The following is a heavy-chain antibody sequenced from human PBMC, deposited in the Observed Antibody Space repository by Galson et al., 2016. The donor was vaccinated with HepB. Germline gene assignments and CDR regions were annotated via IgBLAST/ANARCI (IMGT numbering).Heavy chain of an antibody. CDR1: GASINSSNW. CDR2: IYHTGTS. J-gene: IGHJ5*01. Sequence: SETLSLTCGVSGASINSSNWWTWVRQAPGTGLEWIGEIYHTGTSNNNPSLLSRFTMLIDNSRNLFSLNLNSVTAADTAVYYCARASIFPGARMVFDSWGQGILVTVSS. CDR3: ARASIFPGARMVFDS. D-gene: IGHD2-2*01. V-gene: IGHV4-4*02.